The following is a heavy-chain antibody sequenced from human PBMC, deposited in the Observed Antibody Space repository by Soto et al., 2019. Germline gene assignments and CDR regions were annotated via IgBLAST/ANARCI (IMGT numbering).Heavy chain of an antibody. V-gene: IGHV3-13*01. CDR3: ARDQGYFSFFDI. CDR2: IGTAGDT. CDR1: GFTFSSYD. J-gene: IGHJ3*02. D-gene: IGHD5-18*01. Sequence: GGSLRLSCAASGFTFSSYDMHWVRQATGKGLEWVSAIGTAGDTYYPGSVKGRFTISRENAKNSLYLQMNSLRAEDTAVYYCARDQGYFSFFDIWGQGTMVNVSS.